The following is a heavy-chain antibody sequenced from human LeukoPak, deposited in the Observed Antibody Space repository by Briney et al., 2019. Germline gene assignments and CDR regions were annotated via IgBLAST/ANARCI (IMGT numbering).Heavy chain of an antibody. CDR3: ARVPHGETIFGVVLYWFDP. CDR2: IYYSGST. Sequence: PSETLSLTCTVSGGSIRGYYWSWVRQPPGKGLEWIAYIYYSGSTNYNPSLKSRVTISLDTSKNQFSLKLSSVTAADTAVYYCARVPHGETIFGVVLYWFDPWGQGTLVTVSS. V-gene: IGHV4-59*08. D-gene: IGHD3-3*01. CDR1: GGSIRGYY. J-gene: IGHJ5*02.